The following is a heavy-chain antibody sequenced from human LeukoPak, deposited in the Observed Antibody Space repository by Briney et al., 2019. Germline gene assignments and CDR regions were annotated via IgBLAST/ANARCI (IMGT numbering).Heavy chain of an antibody. CDR2: ISYDGSNK. CDR1: GFTFSSYA. D-gene: IGHD5-18*01. CDR3: AADVDIAMVPSY. Sequence: PGGSLRLSCAASGFTFSSYAMHWVRQAPGKGLEWVAVISYDGSNKYYADSVKGRFTISRDNSKNTLYPQMNSLRAEDTAVYYCAADVDIAMVPSYWGQGTLVTVSS. J-gene: IGHJ4*02. V-gene: IGHV3-30-3*01.